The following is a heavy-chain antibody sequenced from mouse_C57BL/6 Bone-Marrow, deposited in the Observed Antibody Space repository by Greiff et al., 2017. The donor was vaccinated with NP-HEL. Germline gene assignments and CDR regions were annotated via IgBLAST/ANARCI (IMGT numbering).Heavy chain of an antibody. CDR2: ISYSGST. V-gene: IGHV3-8*01. CDR1: GYSITSDY. CDR3: ARLGWDSYWYFDV. D-gene: IGHD4-1*01. J-gene: IGHJ1*03. Sequence: EVHLVESGPGLAKPSQTLSLTCSVTGYSITSDYWNWIRKFPGNKLEYMGYISYSGSTYYNPSLKSRISITRDTSKNQYYLQLNSVTTEDTATYDCARLGWDSYWYFDVWGTGTTVTVSS.